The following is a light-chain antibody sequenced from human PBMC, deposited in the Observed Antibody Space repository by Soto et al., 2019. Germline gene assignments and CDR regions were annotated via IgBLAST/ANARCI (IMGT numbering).Light chain of an antibody. Sequence: EIVLTQSPDTLSLSPGERATLSCRASQSVRSNYLAWYQQKPGQDPRFLIYDASSRATGIPDRFSGSGSGTDFTLTISRLEPEDFAVYYCQQYGSSPLTFGGGTKVEIK. CDR3: QQYGSSPLT. CDR2: DAS. V-gene: IGKV3-20*01. J-gene: IGKJ4*01. CDR1: QSVRSNY.